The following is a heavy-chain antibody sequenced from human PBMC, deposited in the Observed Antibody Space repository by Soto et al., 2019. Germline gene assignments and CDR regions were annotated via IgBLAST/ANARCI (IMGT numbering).Heavy chain of an antibody. CDR2: INPNSGGT. V-gene: IGHV1-2*04. CDR1: GYTFTSYG. J-gene: IGHJ4*02. D-gene: IGHD6-13*01. Sequence: ASVKVSCKASGYTFTSYGISWVRQAPGQGLEWMGWINPNSGGTNYAQKFQGWVTMTRDTSISTAYMELSRLRSDDTAVYYCARNPAHSRHFDYWGQGTLVTVSS. CDR3: ARNPAHSRHFDY.